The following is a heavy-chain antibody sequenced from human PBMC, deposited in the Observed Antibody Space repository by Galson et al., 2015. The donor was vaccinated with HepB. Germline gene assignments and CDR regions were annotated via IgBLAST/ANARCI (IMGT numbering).Heavy chain of an antibody. D-gene: IGHD5-24*01. CDR3: ARGGLAIIGGPTFDY. CDR1: GYTFSRFS. V-gene: IGHV1-18*01. CDR2: ISGYDVNE. Sequence: SVKVSCKASGYTFSRFSISWLRQAPGQGLEWMGWISGYDVNERYAQKFQGRLTITTDTSTSTAHLDLRSLRSDASAVYYCARGGLAIIGGPTFDYWGQGTLVTVSS. J-gene: IGHJ4*02.